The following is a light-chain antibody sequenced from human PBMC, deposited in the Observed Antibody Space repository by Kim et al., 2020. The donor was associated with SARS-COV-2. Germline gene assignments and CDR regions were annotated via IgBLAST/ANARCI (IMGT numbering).Light chain of an antibody. V-gene: IGLV1-47*01. Sequence: QRDTISCSGSSSNIGSNYVYWYQQLPGTAPKLLIYRNYQRPSGVPDRFSGSKSGTSASLAISGLRSEDEAHYYCAAWDDSLSGVVFGGGTQLTVL. J-gene: IGLJ2*01. CDR1: SSNIGSNY. CDR3: AAWDDSLSGVV. CDR2: RNY.